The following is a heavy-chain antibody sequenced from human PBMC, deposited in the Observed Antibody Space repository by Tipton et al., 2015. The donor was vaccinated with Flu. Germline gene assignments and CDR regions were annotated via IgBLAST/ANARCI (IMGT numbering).Heavy chain of an antibody. J-gene: IGHJ4*02. CDR2: IFGGDFT. D-gene: IGHD6-19*01. Sequence: SLRLSCVVSGFTVSSNYMTWVRQAAGKGLEWVSVIFGGDFTYYADSVKGRFTISRDNSKNTLYLQMNSLRADDTAIYHCVQLDNSGWYSLDYWGQGTLVTVSS. V-gene: IGHV3-53*01. CDR3: VQLDNSGWYSLDY. CDR1: GFTVSSNY.